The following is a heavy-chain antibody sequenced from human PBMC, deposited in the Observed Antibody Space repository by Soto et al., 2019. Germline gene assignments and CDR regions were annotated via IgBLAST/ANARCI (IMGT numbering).Heavy chain of an antibody. V-gene: IGHV4-34*01. CDR2: INQSGST. CDR1: GESFSGYY. Sequence: SETLSLTCAVYGESFSGYYWSWIRQPPGKGLEWIGEINQSGSTNYNPSLKSRVTISVDTSKTQFSLKLSSVTAADTAVYFCARNFDYWGQGTLVTVSS. J-gene: IGHJ4*02. CDR3: ARNFDY.